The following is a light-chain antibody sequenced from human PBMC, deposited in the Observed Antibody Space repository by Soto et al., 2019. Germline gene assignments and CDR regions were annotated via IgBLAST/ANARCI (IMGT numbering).Light chain of an antibody. Sequence: EVVLTQSPGTLSLSPGERATLSCRASPSVSGTYLAWYQQKPGQAPRLLLYGASRRATGSPDRFSGSGSGTDFTLTITRLEPDDFAFYYCQDYARSRTFGQGTKVEIK. V-gene: IGKV3-20*01. CDR2: GAS. CDR1: PSVSGTY. J-gene: IGKJ1*01. CDR3: QDYARSRT.